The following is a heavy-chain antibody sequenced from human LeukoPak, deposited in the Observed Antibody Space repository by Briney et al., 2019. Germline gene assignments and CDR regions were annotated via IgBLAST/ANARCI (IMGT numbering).Heavy chain of an antibody. Sequence: GGSLRLSCAASGFTVGSNEMSWVRQAPGKGLEWVSSISGGSTYYADSRKGRFTISRDNSKNTLYLQMNSLRAEDTAVYYCAKDGVVHCGGDCEPDDAFDIWGQGTMVTVSS. V-gene: IGHV3-38-3*01. CDR1: GFTVGSNE. J-gene: IGHJ3*02. CDR2: ISGGST. D-gene: IGHD2-21*01. CDR3: AKDGVVHCGGDCEPDDAFDI.